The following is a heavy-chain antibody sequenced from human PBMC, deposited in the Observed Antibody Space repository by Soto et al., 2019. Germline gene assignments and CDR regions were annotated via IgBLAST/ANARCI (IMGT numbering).Heavy chain of an antibody. CDR3: AKDARRTGLVGHWID. J-gene: IGHJ4*02. D-gene: IGHD2-8*02. CDR1: GVTASNYA. CDR2: ISDSGRSA. Sequence: VQLLESGGGLVQPGGSLRLSCGASGVTASNYAMTWVRQAPGKGLQWVSTISDSGRSAYYADSVKGRFAISRDNSKNTCCWQMNDLRAGASTVYFCAKDARRTGLVGHWIDWGQGTLVTVSS. V-gene: IGHV3-23*01.